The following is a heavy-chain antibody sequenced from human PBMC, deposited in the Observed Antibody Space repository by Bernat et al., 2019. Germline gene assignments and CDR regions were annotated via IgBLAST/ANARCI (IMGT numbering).Heavy chain of an antibody. D-gene: IGHD4-17*01. J-gene: IGHJ4*02. V-gene: IGHV3-15*01. CDR2: IKSKTDGGTT. Sequence: EVQLVESGGGLVKPGGSFRLSCAASGFTFSNAWISGVRQAPGKGLAWVGRIKSKTDGGTTDYAEPVKGRFTISRDDSKNTLYLQMNSLKTEDTAVYYCTTDRSRTVTYEDDYWGQGTLVTVSS. CDR3: TTDRSRTVTYEDDY. CDR1: GFTFSNAW.